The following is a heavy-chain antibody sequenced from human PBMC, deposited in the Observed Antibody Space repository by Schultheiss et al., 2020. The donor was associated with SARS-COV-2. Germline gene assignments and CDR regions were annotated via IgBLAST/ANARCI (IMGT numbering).Heavy chain of an antibody. CDR3: ARGQASNGGNLAKRNIFQH. V-gene: IGHV1-8*02. CDR2: MNPNSGNT. CDR1: GYTFTSYY. Sequence: ASVKVSCKASGYTFTSYYMHWVRQAPGQGLEWMGWMNPNSGNTGYAQKFQGRVTMTRNTSISTAYMELSSLRSEDTAVYYCARGQASNGGNLAKRNIFQHWGQGTLVTVSS. D-gene: IGHD4-23*01. J-gene: IGHJ1*01.